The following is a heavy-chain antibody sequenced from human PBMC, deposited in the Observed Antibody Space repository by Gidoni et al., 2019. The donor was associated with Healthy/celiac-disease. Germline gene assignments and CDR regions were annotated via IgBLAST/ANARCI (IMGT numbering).Heavy chain of an antibody. J-gene: IGHJ4*02. V-gene: IGHV3-64D*06. Sequence: EVQLVESGGGLVQPGGSLRLSCSASGFTFSSYAMHWVRQAPRKGLEYVSAISSNGGSTYYADSVKGRFTISRDNSKNTLYLQMSSLRAEDTAVYYCVKDLSSSSADYWGQGTLVTVSS. CDR3: VKDLSSSSADY. D-gene: IGHD6-6*01. CDR2: ISSNGGST. CDR1: GFTFSSYA.